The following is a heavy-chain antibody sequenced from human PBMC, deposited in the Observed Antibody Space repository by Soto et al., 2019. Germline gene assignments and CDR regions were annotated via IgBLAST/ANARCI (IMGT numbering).Heavy chain of an antibody. D-gene: IGHD5-12*01. Sequence: PSETLSLTCAVYGGSFSGYYWSWIRQPPGKGLEWIGEINHSGSTNYNPSLKSRVTISVDTSKNQFSLKLSSVTAADTAVYYCARGRSPNIVATIRGMDYWGQGTLVTVS. CDR3: ARGRSPNIVATIRGMDY. CDR1: GGSFSGYY. J-gene: IGHJ4*02. V-gene: IGHV4-34*01. CDR2: INHSGST.